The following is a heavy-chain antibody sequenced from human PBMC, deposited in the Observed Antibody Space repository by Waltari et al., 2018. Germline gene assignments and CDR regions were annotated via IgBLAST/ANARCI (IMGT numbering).Heavy chain of an antibody. V-gene: IGHV3-23*01. Sequence: DVQMLESGGGLVQTGGSLRLSCEASGFAFSNYAMFWVRQTPGKGLEWVSGISATGSSTYNADSVRGRFTISRDNSKSTLFLQINGLRTDDTAVYYCARRTSWGRGTLVTVSS. CDR3: ARRTS. CDR1: GFAFSNYA. CDR2: ISATGSST. J-gene: IGHJ4*02.